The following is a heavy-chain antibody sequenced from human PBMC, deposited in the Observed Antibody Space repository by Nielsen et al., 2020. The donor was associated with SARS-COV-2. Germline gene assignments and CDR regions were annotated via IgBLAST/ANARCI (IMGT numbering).Heavy chain of an antibody. D-gene: IGHD2-2*02. CDR1: GFTFSDYY. J-gene: IGHJ4*02. V-gene: IGHV3-11*06. CDR3: ARRGSYCSSTSCYRGDYFDY. Sequence: GALRLSCAASGFTFSDYYMSWIRQAPGRGLEWVSYISSSSSYTNYADSVKGRFTISRDNAKNSLYLQMNSLRAEDTAVYYCARRGSYCSSTSCYRGDYFDYWGQGTLVTVSS. CDR2: ISSSSSYT.